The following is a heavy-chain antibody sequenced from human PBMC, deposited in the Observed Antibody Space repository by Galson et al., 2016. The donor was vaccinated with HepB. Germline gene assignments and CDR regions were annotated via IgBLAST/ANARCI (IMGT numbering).Heavy chain of an antibody. CDR2: ISTSSSYI. D-gene: IGHD6-13*01. V-gene: IGHV3-21*01. J-gene: IGHJ3*02. CDR3: ARDYKQQLDVFDI. CDR1: GFTFSSYS. Sequence: SLRLSCAASGFTFSSYSMNWVRQAPGMGLEWVSSISTSSSYIYVTDSVKGRFTISRDNAKNSLYLQMSSLRAEDTAVYYCARDYKQQLDVFDIWGQGTMVTVPS.